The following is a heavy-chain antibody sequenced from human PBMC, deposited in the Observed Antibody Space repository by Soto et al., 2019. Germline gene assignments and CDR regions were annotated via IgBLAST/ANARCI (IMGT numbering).Heavy chain of an antibody. CDR3: ATRFIVVVPAAMASDAFDI. CDR2: IIPILGIA. Sequence: ASVKVSCKASGGTFSSYTISWVRQAPGQGLEWMGRIIPILGIANYAQKFQGRVTITADKSTSTAYMELSSLRSEDMAVYYCATRFIVVVPAAMASDAFDIWGQGTMVTVSS. D-gene: IGHD2-2*01. V-gene: IGHV1-69*02. CDR1: GGTFSSYT. J-gene: IGHJ3*02.